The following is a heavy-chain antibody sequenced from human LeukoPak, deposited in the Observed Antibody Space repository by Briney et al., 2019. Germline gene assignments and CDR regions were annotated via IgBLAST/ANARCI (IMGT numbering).Heavy chain of an antibody. CDR1: GYTFTSYG. J-gene: IGHJ3*02. V-gene: IGHV7-4-1*02. CDR3: ARDPDHEENDAFDI. Sequence: GASVKVSCKASGYTFTSYGISWVRQAPGQGLEWMGWINTNTGNPTYAQGFTGRFVFSLDTSVSTAYLQISSLKAEDTAVYYCARDPDHEENDAFDIWGQGTMVTVSS. D-gene: IGHD1-14*01. CDR2: INTNTGNP.